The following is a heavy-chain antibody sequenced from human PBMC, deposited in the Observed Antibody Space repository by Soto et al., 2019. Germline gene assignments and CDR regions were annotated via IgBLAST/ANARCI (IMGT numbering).Heavy chain of an antibody. J-gene: IGHJ4*02. CDR3: AKDRGAAARPDY. CDR1: GFTFSSYA. V-gene: IGHV3-30*04. Sequence: QVQLVESGGGVVQPGRSLRLSCAASGFTFSSYAMHWVRQAPGKGLEWVAVISYDGSNKYYADSVKGRFTISRDNSKNTLYLQMNSLRAENTAVYYCAKDRGAAARPDYWGQGTLVTVSS. D-gene: IGHD6-6*01. CDR2: ISYDGSNK.